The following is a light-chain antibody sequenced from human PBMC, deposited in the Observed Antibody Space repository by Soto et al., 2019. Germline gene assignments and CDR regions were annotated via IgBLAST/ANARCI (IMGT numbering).Light chain of an antibody. CDR1: QSINTY. CDR2: AAS. V-gene: IGKV1-39*01. CDR3: QQTYNIPGT. J-gene: IGKJ3*01. Sequence: DIQMTQSPSSLSASVGDRVTIACRASQSINTYLNWYQQKPGKAPKLLIFAASSLQSGVPSRFSGSGSGTDFTLTISTLQPEDFATYYCQQTYNIPGTFGPGTKVDIK.